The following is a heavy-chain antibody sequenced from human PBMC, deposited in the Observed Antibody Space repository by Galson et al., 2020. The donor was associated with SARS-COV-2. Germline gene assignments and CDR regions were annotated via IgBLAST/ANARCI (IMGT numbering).Heavy chain of an antibody. CDR2: TSDDGSHK. CDR1: GFTFSTYA. CDR3: ARDYSGSYPGPFDY. V-gene: IGHV3-30*15. D-gene: IGHD1-26*01. Sequence: GESLKISCAVSGFTFSTYAMHWVRQAPGKGLEWLAVTSDDGSHKDYADSVKGRFTVSRDNSENTLYLQMSGLRDGDTAMYYCARDYSGSYPGPFDYWGHGTLVTVSS. J-gene: IGHJ4*01.